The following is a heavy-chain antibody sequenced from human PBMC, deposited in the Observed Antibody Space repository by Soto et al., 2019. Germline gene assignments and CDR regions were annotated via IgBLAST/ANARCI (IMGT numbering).Heavy chain of an antibody. Sequence: SETLSLTCTVSGGSISSTSYYWCWIRHPPGKGLEWIGSIYYSGSTYYNPSLKSRVTLSVATSKNQFPLKLSSVTAADTAVYYCARLWATYFYGSGSYYDRLDYWGQVTLV. CDR2: IYYSGST. V-gene: IGHV4-39*01. J-gene: IGHJ4*02. D-gene: IGHD3-10*01. CDR1: GGSISSTSYY. CDR3: ARLWATYFYGSGSYYDRLDY.